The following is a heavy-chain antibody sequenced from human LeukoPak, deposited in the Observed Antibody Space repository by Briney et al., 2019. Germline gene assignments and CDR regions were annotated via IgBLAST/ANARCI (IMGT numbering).Heavy chain of an antibody. Sequence: MPSETLSLTCTVSGGSISSSSYYWGWIRQPPGKGLEWIGSIYYSGSTYYNPSLKSRVTISVDTSKNQFSLKLSSVTAADTAVYYCARHIVVGLTFDPWGQGTLVTVSS. J-gene: IGHJ5*02. CDR1: GGSISSSSYY. CDR3: ARHIVVGLTFDP. CDR2: IYYSGST. V-gene: IGHV4-39*01. D-gene: IGHD2-15*01.